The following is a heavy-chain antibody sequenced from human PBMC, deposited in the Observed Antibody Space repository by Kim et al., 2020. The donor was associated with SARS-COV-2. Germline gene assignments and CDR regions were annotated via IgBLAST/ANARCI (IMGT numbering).Heavy chain of an antibody. D-gene: IGHD5-12*01. CDR3: ARDRGKQDDY. CDR2: SRA. J-gene: IGHJ4*02. V-gene: IGHV3-74*03. Sequence: SRAAYAASVRGRFTVSIDNAKNTLYRQMDSLRSEDTAVYYCARDRGKQDDYWGQGTLVTVSS.